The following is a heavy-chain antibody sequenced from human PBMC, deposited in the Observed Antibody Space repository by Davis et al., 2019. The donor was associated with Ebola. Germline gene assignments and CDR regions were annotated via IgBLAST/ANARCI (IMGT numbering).Heavy chain of an antibody. CDR3: ARDRPAAIRSVNWFDL. V-gene: IGHV1-2*02. CDR2: INPNSGGT. J-gene: IGHJ5*02. CDR1: GYTFTGYY. Sequence: ASVKVSCKASGYTFTGYYMHWVRQAPGQGLEWMGWINPNSGGTNYAQKFQGRVTMTRDTSISTAYMELSRLRSDDTAVYYCARDRPAAIRSVNWFDLWGQGTLVTVSS. D-gene: IGHD2-2*02.